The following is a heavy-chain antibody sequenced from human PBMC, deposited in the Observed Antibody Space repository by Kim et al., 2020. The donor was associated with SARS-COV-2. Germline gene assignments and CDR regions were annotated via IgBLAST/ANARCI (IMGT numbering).Heavy chain of an antibody. CDR3: ARGPKDIVLVVYAFPPGY. CDR1: GFTFSSYS. D-gene: IGHD2-8*02. V-gene: IGHV3-21*01. Sequence: GGSLRLSCAASGFTFSSYSMNWVRQAPGKGLEWVSSISSSSSYIYYADSVKGRFTISRDNAKNSLYLQMNSLRAEDTAVYYCARGPKDIVLVVYAFPPGYWGQGTLVTVSS. CDR2: ISSSSSYI. J-gene: IGHJ4*02.